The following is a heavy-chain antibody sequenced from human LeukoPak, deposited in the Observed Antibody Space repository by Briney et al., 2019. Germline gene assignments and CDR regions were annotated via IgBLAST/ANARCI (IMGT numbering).Heavy chain of an antibody. CDR1: GFTFDDYG. Sequence: GGSLRLSCAASGFTFDDYGMSWVRQAPGKGLEWVSGINWNGGSTGYADSVKGRFTISRDNAKNSLYLQMNSLRAEDTALYYCARTITMVRGVISYFDYWGQGTLVTVSS. CDR2: INWNGGST. V-gene: IGHV3-20*04. D-gene: IGHD3-10*01. CDR3: ARTITMVRGVISYFDY. J-gene: IGHJ4*02.